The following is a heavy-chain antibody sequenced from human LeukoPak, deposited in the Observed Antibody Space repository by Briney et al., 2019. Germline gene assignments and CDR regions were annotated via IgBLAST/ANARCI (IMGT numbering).Heavy chain of an antibody. J-gene: IGHJ6*03. CDR1: GGSISSYY. V-gene: IGHV4-4*07. Sequence: SETLSLTCTVSGGSISSYYWSWIRQPAGKGLEWIGRIYTSGSTNYNPSLKSRVTMSVDTSKNQFSLKPSSVTAADTAVYYCAREEQWLVQVMGNYYYYMDVWGKGTTVTISS. CDR2: IYTSGST. CDR3: AREEQWLVQVMGNYYYYMDV. D-gene: IGHD6-19*01.